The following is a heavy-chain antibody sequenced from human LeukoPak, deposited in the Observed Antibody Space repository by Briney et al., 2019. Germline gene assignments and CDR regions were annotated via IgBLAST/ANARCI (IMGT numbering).Heavy chain of an antibody. CDR2: ISGGSRHI. J-gene: IGHJ6*02. CDR1: GFTFSDYS. V-gene: IGHV3-21*01. Sequence: GGSLRLSCAASGFTFSDYSMNWVRQAPGQGLEWVSSISGGSRHIYYADSLKGRFTISRDDAKNSLYLQMSSLRAEDTAVYYCARGGYYYYGLDVWGQGTTVTVSS. CDR3: ARGGYYYYGLDV.